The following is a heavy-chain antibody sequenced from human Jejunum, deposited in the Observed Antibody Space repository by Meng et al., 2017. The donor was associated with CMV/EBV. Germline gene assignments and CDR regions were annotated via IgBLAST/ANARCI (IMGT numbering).Heavy chain of an antibody. CDR1: FFLSNYR. CDR3: ARDETTGYYYYGMDV. J-gene: IGHJ6*02. CDR2: ISSRTSYV. D-gene: IGHD2-8*02. V-gene: IGHV3-21*01. Sequence: FFLSNYRMNWLRQAPGQGLEWVSSISSRTSYVDYADSVKGRFTISRDNIKNSLYLQMNSLRAEDTAVYFCARDETTGYYYYGMDVWGQGTTVTVSS.